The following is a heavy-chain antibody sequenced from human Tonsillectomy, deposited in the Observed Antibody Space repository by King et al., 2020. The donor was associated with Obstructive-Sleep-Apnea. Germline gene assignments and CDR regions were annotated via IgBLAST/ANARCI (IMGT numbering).Heavy chain of an antibody. D-gene: IGHD6-19*01. CDR1: GFTFSSYG. J-gene: IGHJ4*02. V-gene: IGHV3-30*02. CDR2: IWDDGSNK. Sequence: VQLVESGGGVVQHGGSLRLSCAASGFTFSSYGMHWVRQAPGKGLEWVTFIWDDGSNKYYADSVKGRFTISRDNSKNTLSLQMNSLRAEDTAVYYCARARSVAHPNDYWGQGTLVTVSS. CDR3: ARARSVAHPNDY.